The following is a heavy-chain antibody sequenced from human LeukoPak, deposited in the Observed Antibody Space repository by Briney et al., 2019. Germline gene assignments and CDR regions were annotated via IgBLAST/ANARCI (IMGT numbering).Heavy chain of an antibody. CDR3: ARADYDSSGYDAFDI. V-gene: IGHV1-8*01. CDR2: MNPNSGNT. D-gene: IGHD3-22*01. J-gene: IGHJ3*02. Sequence: ASVKVSCKASGYTFTSYDINWVRQATGQGLEWMGWMNPNSGNTGYEQKFQGRVTMTRNTSISTAYMELSSLRSEDTAVCYCARADYDSSGYDAFDIWGQGTMVTVSS. CDR1: GYTFTSYD.